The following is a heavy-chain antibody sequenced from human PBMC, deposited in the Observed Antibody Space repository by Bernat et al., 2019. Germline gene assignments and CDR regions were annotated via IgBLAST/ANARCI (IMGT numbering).Heavy chain of an antibody. J-gene: IGHJ4*02. V-gene: IGHV3-30-3*01. Sequence: QVQLVESGGGVVQPGRSLRLSCAASGFTFSSYAMHWVRQAPGKGLEWVAVISYDGSNKYYADSVKGRFTISRDNSKNTLYLQMNSLRAEDTAVYYRARGQDTAMVDFDYWGQGTLVTVS. CDR3: ARGQDTAMVDFDY. D-gene: IGHD5-18*01. CDR2: ISYDGSNK. CDR1: GFTFSSYA.